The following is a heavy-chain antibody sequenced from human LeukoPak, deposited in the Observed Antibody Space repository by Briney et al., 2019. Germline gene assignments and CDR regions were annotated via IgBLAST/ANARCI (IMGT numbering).Heavy chain of an antibody. Sequence: GGSLRLSCAGSGFTFSNYSINWVRQAPGKGLEWVSSISPSSHYIYYADSVRGRFTISRDNARNSLYLQMNSLRDEDTAVYYCARDRHLAMVSYYTYMDVWTTGPTVTVSS. CDR3: ARDRHLAMVSYYTYMDV. J-gene: IGHJ6*03. CDR1: GFTFSNYS. V-gene: IGHV3-21*04. D-gene: IGHD5-18*01. CDR2: ISPSSHYI.